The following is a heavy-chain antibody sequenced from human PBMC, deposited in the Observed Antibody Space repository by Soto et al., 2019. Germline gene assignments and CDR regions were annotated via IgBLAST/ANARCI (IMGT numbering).Heavy chain of an antibody. V-gene: IGHV3-7*01. D-gene: IGHD3-22*01. CDR3: ARDSDESSGYYYCGMDV. J-gene: IGHJ6*02. CDR2: IKQDGSEK. Sequence: GGSLRLSCAASGFTFSSYWMSWVRQAPGKGLEWVANIKQDGSEKYYVDSVKGRYTIARDNAKNSLYLQMNSRRAEDTAVYYWARDSDESSGYYYCGMDVWGQGTTFT. CDR1: GFTFSSYW.